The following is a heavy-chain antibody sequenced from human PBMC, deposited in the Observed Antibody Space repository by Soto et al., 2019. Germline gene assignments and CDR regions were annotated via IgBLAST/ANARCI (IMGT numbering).Heavy chain of an antibody. V-gene: IGHV1-69*01. CDR1: GGTFSSYA. D-gene: IGHD3-22*01. Sequence: QVQLVQSEAEVKKPGSTVKVSCKASGGTFSSYAISWVRQAPGQGLEWMGGIIPIFGTANYAQKFQGRVTITADESTSTAYMELSSLRSEDTAVYYCARETYYYDSSGYYPTPRFDYWGQGTLVTVSS. CDR3: ARETYYYDSSGYYPTPRFDY. J-gene: IGHJ4*02. CDR2: IIPIFGTA.